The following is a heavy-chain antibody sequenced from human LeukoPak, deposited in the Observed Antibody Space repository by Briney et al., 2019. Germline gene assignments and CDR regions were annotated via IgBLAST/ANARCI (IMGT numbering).Heavy chain of an antibody. J-gene: IGHJ4*02. D-gene: IGHD3-10*01. Sequence: GESLKISCKGSGYNFANYWIGWVRQMPGKGLEWMGIIYPGDSDTRYSPSFQGQVTISADKSISTAYLQWSSLKASDTAMYYCARRGSEHSGSYGAYIDYWGQGTLVTVSS. CDR2: IYPGDSDT. V-gene: IGHV5-51*01. CDR3: ARRGSEHSGSYGAYIDY. CDR1: GYNFANYW.